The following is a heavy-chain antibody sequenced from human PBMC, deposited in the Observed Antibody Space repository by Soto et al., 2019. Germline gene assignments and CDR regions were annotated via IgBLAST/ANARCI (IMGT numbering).Heavy chain of an antibody. V-gene: IGHV4-61*08. CDR2: IYYSGST. CDR3: AMGDHTTVTPRGAFDI. CDR1: GGSISSGGYY. D-gene: IGHD4-17*01. Sequence: PSETLSLTCTVSGGSISSGGYYWSWIRQHPGKGLEWIGYIYYSGSTNYNPSLKSRVTISVDTSKNQFSLKLSSVTAADTAVYYCAMGDHTTVTPRGAFDIWGQGTMVTVSS. J-gene: IGHJ3*02.